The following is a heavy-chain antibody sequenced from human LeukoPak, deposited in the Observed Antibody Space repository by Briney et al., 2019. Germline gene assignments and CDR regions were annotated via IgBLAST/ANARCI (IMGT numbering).Heavy chain of an antibody. CDR3: ARVVDYYYYYGMDV. Sequence: GASVKVSCKASGDTFSSYAISWVRQAPGQGLEWMGGIIPIFGTANYAQKFQGRVTITADKSTSTAYMELSSLRSEDTAVYYCARVVDYYYYYGMDVWGKGTTVTVSS. V-gene: IGHV1-69*06. CDR2: IIPIFGTA. J-gene: IGHJ6*04. CDR1: GDTFSSYA.